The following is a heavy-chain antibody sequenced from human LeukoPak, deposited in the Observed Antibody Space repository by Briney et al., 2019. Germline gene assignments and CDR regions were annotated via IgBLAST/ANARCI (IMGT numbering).Heavy chain of an antibody. CDR2: IGHNGST. Sequence: SETLSLTCALYGGSFSDFNWTWIRQPPGKGLEWIGEIGHNGSTNYNPSLKGRVTILVDTSKNQFSLKVTSVTAADTAVYYCARPSGGTPLKSFDYRGQGTQVTVSS. D-gene: IGHD1-1*01. CDR1: GGSFSDFN. V-gene: IGHV4-34*01. J-gene: IGHJ4*02. CDR3: ARPSGGTPLKSFDY.